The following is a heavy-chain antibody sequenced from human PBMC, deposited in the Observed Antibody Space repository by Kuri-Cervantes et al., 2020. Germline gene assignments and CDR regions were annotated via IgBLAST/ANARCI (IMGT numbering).Heavy chain of an antibody. CDR2: IYYSGNT. CDR1: APSFSTFH. CDR3: ASSGRDNFWSGYGVGGYYYYYMDV. J-gene: IGHJ6*03. D-gene: IGHD3-3*01. V-gene: IGHV4-59*01. Sequence: SETLSLTCSVSAPSFSTFHWSWIRQPPGKGLEWIGYIYYSGNTNYNPSLKSRVTISVDTSKNQFSLKLSSVTAADTAVYYCASSGRDNFWSGYGVGGYYYYYMDVWGKGTTVTVSS.